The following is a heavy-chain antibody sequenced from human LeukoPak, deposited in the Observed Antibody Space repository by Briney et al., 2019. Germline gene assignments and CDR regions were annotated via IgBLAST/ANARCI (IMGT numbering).Heavy chain of an antibody. D-gene: IGHD3-22*01. CDR2: ISGSGGST. V-gene: IGHV3-23*01. CDR1: GFTFSSYA. Sequence: PGGSLRLSCAASGFTFSSYAMSWVRQAPGKGLEWVSAISGSGGSTYYADSVKGRFTISRDNSKNTLYLQMNSLRAEDTAVYYCAKAARLSYDSSGYYSSFDYWGQGTLVTVSS. CDR3: AKAARLSYDSSGYYSSFDY. J-gene: IGHJ4*02.